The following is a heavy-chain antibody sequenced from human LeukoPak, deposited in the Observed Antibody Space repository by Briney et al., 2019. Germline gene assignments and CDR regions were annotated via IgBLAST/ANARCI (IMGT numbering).Heavy chain of an antibody. J-gene: IGHJ3*01. CDR3: ARQAVARPFDL. CDR1: GFIFSDYS. CDR2: ISSSSAYI. V-gene: IGHV3-21*06. Sequence: GGSLRLSCVASGFIFSDYSMDWVRQAPGKGLEWVSSISSSSAYISYSDSVKGRFTISRDNAQSSLYLQMNSLRAEDTAVYYCARQAVARPFDLWGQGTMVAVSS.